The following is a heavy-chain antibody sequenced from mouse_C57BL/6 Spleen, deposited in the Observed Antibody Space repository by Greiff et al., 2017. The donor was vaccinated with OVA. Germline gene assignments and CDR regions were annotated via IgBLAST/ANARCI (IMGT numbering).Heavy chain of an antibody. Sequence: QVQLKQPGADLVRPGSSVKLSCKASGYTFTSYWMHWVKQRPIPGLEWIGNIDPSDSETHYNQKFKDKATLTVDKSSSTAYMQLSSLTSEDSAVYYCASAWFAYWGQGTLVTVSA. V-gene: IGHV1-52*01. CDR2: IDPSDSET. CDR3: ASAWFAY. J-gene: IGHJ3*01. CDR1: GYTFTSYW.